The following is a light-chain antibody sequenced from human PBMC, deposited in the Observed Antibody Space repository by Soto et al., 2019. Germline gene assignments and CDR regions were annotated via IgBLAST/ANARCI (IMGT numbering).Light chain of an antibody. Sequence: IQLPHSPSSLSASVQDRVAITCRASQGISSYLAWYQQKPGKAPKLLIYAASTLQSGVPSRFSGSGSGTDFTLTISSLQPEDFATYYCQQLNSYPITFGQGTRLEIK. V-gene: IGKV1-9*01. CDR3: QQLNSYPIT. CDR1: QGISSY. CDR2: AAS. J-gene: IGKJ5*01.